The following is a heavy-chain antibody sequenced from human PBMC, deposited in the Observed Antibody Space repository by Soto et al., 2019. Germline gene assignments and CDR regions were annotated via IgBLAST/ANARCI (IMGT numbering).Heavy chain of an antibody. CDR2: IYYSGST. J-gene: IGHJ3*02. CDR3: ARGRKKVTMVRGVIDGVNAFDI. V-gene: IGHV4-31*03. Sequence: SETLSLTCTVSGGSISSGGYYWSWIRQHPGKGLEWIGYIYYSGSTYYNPSLKSRVTISVDTSKNQFSMKLSSVTAADTAVYYCARGRKKVTMVRGVIDGVNAFDIWGQGTMVTVSS. D-gene: IGHD3-10*01. CDR1: GGSISSGGYY.